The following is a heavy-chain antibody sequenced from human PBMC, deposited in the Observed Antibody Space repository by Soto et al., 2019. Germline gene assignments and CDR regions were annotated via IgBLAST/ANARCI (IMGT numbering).Heavy chain of an antibody. CDR3: ARNLEYYYDSSGYYRHYYYGMDV. V-gene: IGHV1-46*01. CDR1: GYTFTSYY. J-gene: IGHJ6*02. Sequence: GASVKVSCKASGYTFTSYYMHWVRQAPGQGLEWMGIINPSGGSTSYAQKFQGRVTMTRDTSTSTVYMELSSLRSEDTAVYYCARNLEYYYDSSGYYRHYYYGMDVWGQGTTVTV. CDR2: INPSGGST. D-gene: IGHD3-22*01.